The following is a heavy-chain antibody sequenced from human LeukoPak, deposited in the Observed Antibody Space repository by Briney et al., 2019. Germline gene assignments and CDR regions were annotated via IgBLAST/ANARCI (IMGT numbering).Heavy chain of an antibody. Sequence: GGSLRLSCAASGFTFSSYAMSWVRQAPGKGLEWVSAISGSGGSTYYADSVKGRFTISRDNSKNTLYLQMNSLRAEDTAVYYCAKALFDCSSTSCRYYFDYWGQGTLVTVSS. CDR3: AKALFDCSSTSCRYYFDY. J-gene: IGHJ4*02. CDR2: ISGSGGST. CDR1: GFTFSSYA. V-gene: IGHV3-23*01. D-gene: IGHD2-2*01.